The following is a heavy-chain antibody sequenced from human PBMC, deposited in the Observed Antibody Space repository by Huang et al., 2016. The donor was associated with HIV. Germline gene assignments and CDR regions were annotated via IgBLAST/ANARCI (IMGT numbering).Heavy chain of an antibody. D-gene: IGHD5-18*01. CDR2: ISTSNGKT. CDR3: ARNMWIELWSRAFDV. CDR1: GYTFTSYG. V-gene: IGHV1-18*04. J-gene: IGHJ3*01. Sequence: QVQLVQSGAEVKKPGASVKVSCTASGYTFTSYGISWVRQAPGQGLEWMGWISTSNGKTKYSQNLQGRATVTTDTATSTAYMELRSLRYDDTAVYYCARNMWIELWSRAFDVWGQGTVVSVSS.